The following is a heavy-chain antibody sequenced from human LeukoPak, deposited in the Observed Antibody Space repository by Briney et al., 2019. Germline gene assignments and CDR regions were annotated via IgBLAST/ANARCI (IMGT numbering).Heavy chain of an antibody. CDR1: GFTFSSYE. J-gene: IGHJ4*02. V-gene: IGHV3-48*03. D-gene: IGHD4-23*01. CDR3: ARDTAVSDFDY. CDR2: ISSSGSTI. Sequence: GGSLRLSCAASGFTFSSYEMNWVRQAPGKGLEWVSYISSSGSTIYYADSVKGRFAISRDNAKNSLYLQMNSLRAEDTAVYYRARDTAVSDFDYWGRGTLVTVSS.